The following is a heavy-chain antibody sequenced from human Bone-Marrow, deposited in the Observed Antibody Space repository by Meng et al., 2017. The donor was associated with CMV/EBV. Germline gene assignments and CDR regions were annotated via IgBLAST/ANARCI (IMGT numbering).Heavy chain of an antibody. V-gene: IGHV3-21*01. J-gene: IGHJ3*02. CDR3: ARSSGWYIDDAFDI. D-gene: IGHD6-19*01. CDR2: INSSSSYI. CDR1: GFTFSSYS. Sequence: ESLKISCAASGFTFSSYSMNWVRQAPGKGLEWVSSINSSSSYIYYADSVKGRFTISRDNAKNSLYLQMNSLRAEDTAVYYCARSSGWYIDDAFDIWGQGTMVTVSS.